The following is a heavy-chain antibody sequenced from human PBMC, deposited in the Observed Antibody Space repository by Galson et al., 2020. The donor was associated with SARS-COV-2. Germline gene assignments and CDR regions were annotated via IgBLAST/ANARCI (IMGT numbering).Heavy chain of an antibody. J-gene: IGHJ6*03. Sequence: SETLSLTCAVYGGSFSDYYWSWIRQSPGKGLEWIGEINHSGSTKSSPSLKSRVTIAVDTSKNQFSLKLTSMTAADTAVYYCARSRQGVTMIVVAITAYYHYMDVWSKGTTVTISS. V-gene: IGHV4-34*01. D-gene: IGHD3-22*01. CDR1: GGSFSDYY. CDR2: INHSGST. CDR3: ARSRQGVTMIVVAITAYYHYMDV.